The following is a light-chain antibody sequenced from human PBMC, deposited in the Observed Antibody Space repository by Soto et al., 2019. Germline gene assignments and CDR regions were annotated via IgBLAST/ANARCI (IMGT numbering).Light chain of an antibody. Sequence: DIQMTQSPSSLSASVGDRVTITCPASQNIGRFLNWHQQKPGKAPNVLINVASTLRSGVPSRFSGSGSGTDFNLTINILQPEDFATYFCQQSFTTPLTFGGGTKGESK. CDR1: QNIGRF. CDR2: VAS. V-gene: IGKV1-39*01. CDR3: QQSFTTPLT. J-gene: IGKJ4*01.